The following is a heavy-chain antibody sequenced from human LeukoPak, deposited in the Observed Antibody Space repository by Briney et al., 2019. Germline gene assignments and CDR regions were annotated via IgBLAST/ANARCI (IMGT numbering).Heavy chain of an antibody. CDR2: IIPIFGTA. V-gene: IGHV1-69*13. CDR3: ARVSGSEKTYYYYYMDV. CDR1: GGTFSSYA. D-gene: IGHD3-10*01. J-gene: IGHJ6*03. Sequence: GASVKVSCKASGGTFSSYAISWVRQAPGQGLEWMGGIIPIFGTANYAQKFQGRVTITADESTSTAYMELSSLRPEDTAVYYCARVSGSEKTYYYYYMDVWGKGTTVTVSS.